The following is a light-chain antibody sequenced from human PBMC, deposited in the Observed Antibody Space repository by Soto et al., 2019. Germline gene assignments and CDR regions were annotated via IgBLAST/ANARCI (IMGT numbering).Light chain of an antibody. Sequence: DIAMTQSPGSLAVSLGERATINCKSSQSVLSSSNNINHLGWFQQKPGPPPKLLIYWASTRASGVPDRFSGSGSGADFTLAISSLQAEDVAVYYCQQYFSTPRTFGQGTKMEIK. CDR2: WAS. V-gene: IGKV4-1*01. J-gene: IGKJ1*01. CDR1: QSVLSSSNNINH. CDR3: QQYFSTPRT.